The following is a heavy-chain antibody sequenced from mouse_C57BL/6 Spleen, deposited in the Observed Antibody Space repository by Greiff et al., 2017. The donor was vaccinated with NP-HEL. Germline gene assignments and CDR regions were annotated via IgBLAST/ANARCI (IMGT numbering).Heavy chain of an antibody. CDR2: IDPSDSET. CDR3: ARGGLRRGAWFAY. CDR1: GYTFTSYW. D-gene: IGHD2-4*01. J-gene: IGHJ3*01. Sequence: QQSCKASGYTFTSYWMHWVKQRPIQGLEWIGNIDPSDSETHYNQKFKDKATLTVDKSSSTAYMQLSSLTSEDSAVYYCARGGLRRGAWFAYWGQGTLVTVSA. V-gene: IGHV1-52*01.